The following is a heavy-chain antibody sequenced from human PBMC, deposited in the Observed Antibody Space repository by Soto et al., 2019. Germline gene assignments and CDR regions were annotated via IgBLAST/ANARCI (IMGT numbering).Heavy chain of an antibody. CDR3: ARVRSRYYFDY. CDR2: ISYDGSNK. D-gene: IGHD3-3*01. J-gene: IGHJ4*02. Sequence: HPGGSLRLSCAASGFTFSSYAMHWVRQAPGKGLEWVAVISYDGSNKYYADSVKGRFTISRDNSKNTLYLQMNSLRAEDTAVYYCARVRSRYYFDYWGQGTLVTVSS. V-gene: IGHV3-30-3*01. CDR1: GFTFSSYA.